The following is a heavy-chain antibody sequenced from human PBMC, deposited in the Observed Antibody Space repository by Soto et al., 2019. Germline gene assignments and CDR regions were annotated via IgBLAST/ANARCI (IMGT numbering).Heavy chain of an antibody. D-gene: IGHD4-4*01. CDR3: ARVAYDYINSLDN. Sequence: EVQLLDSGGGIVQPGGSLRLSCAASGFIFNAYAMPWVRQAPGKGLEWVSAIGGSGGNTYYAASVKGRFTISRDNSRDTVDIHMNSLRAEDTAVYYCARVAYDYINSLDNGGQGILVTVSS. J-gene: IGHJ4*02. CDR2: IGGSGGNT. V-gene: IGHV3-23*01. CDR1: GFIFNAYA.